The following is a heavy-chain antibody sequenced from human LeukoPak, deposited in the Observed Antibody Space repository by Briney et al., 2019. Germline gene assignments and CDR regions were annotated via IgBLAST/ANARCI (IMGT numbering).Heavy chain of an antibody. CDR2: IPYDGSNN. Sequence: LAGRSLRLYYAASEFTFSTYAMHWLRQAPCKGLQWVAVIPYDGSNNHKPDSVKGRFTISGDNSKNTLYLQMSSLRAEDSAMYYCAKGGRAPSITMIVVAATYYYGMDVWGQGTTVTVSS. V-gene: IGHV3-30*04. D-gene: IGHD3-22*01. CDR3: AKGGRAPSITMIVVAATYYYGMDV. J-gene: IGHJ6*02. CDR1: EFTFSTYA.